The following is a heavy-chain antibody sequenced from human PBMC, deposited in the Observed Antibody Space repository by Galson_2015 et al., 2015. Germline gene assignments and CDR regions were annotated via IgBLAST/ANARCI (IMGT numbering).Heavy chain of an antibody. CDR2: IYYSGCT. Sequence: GTLSLTCPVSGGSISSSSYYWGWIRPPPGKGLEWIGSIYYSGCTYYNPSLKSRVTISVDTSKNQFSMKLSSVTAADTAVYYCARRPRRVVPAASNWFDPWGQGTLVTVSS. J-gene: IGHJ5*02. D-gene: IGHD2-2*01. V-gene: IGHV4-39*01. CDR3: ARRPRRVVPAASNWFDP. CDR1: GGSISSSSYY.